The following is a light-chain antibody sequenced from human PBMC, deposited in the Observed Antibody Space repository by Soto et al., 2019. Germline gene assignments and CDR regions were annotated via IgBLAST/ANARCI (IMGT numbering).Light chain of an antibody. J-gene: IGKJ5*01. CDR2: AAS. CDR1: QGVSRSY. V-gene: IGKV3-20*01. CDR3: QQYGSSPPIT. Sequence: EIVLTQSPGTLSLSPGERATLFCRASQGVSRSYFAWYQQKPGQAPRLLIYAASSRATGVPDRFSGSGSGTDFTLTISRLEPEDFAVYYCQQYGSSPPITFGQGIRLEIK.